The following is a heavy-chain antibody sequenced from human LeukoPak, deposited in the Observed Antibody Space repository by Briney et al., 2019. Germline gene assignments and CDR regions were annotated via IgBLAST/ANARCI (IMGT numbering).Heavy chain of an antibody. J-gene: IGHJ3*02. D-gene: IGHD3-10*01. Sequence: GGSLRLSCAASGLTFSSYAMSGVRQAPGKGLNWFQAISGSGGSTYYADSVKGRFTISRDNSKNTLYLQMNSLRAEDTAVYYCAKGWGTMVRGVKASAFDIWGQGTMVTVSS. CDR2: ISGSGGST. CDR3: AKGWGTMVRGVKASAFDI. CDR1: GLTFSSYA. V-gene: IGHV3-23*01.